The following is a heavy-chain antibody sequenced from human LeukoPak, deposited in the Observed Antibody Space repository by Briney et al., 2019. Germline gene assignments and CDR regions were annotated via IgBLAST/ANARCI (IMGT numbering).Heavy chain of an antibody. J-gene: IGHJ4*02. CDR2: INHSGST. CDR1: GGSISSSSYY. D-gene: IGHD3-10*01. CDR3: ARGARVYYYGSGSYLYYFDY. V-gene: IGHV4-39*07. Sequence: PSETLSLTCTVSGGSISSSSYYWGWIRQPPGKGLEWIGEINHSGSTNYNPSLKSRVTISVDTSKNQFSLKLSSVTAADTAVYYCARGARVYYYGSGSYLYYFDYWGQGTLVTVSS.